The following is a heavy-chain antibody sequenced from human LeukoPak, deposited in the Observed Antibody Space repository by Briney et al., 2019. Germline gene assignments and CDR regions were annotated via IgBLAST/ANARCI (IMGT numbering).Heavy chain of an antibody. CDR3: ASFERYNWNYFSDY. Sequence: GGSLRLSCAASGFTFSSNGMHWVRQAPGKGLEWVAVISYDGSNKYYADSVKGRFTISRDNSKNTLYLQMNSLRAEDTAVYYCASFERYNWNYFSDYWGQGTLVTVSS. CDR2: ISYDGSNK. D-gene: IGHD1-7*01. CDR1: GFTFSSNG. V-gene: IGHV3-30*03. J-gene: IGHJ4*02.